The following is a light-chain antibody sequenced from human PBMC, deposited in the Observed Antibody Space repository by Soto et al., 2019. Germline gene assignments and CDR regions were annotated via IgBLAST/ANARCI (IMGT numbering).Light chain of an antibody. CDR3: QQFGSSPRLT. V-gene: IGKV3-20*01. CDR1: QSVSSTY. Sequence: EIVLTQSPGTLSLSPGERATLSCRASQSVSSTYLAWYQQKPGQAPRLLIYGASRRATGIPDRFSGSGSGTDFTLAISRLEPEDFAVYYCQQFGSSPRLTFGAGTKVEIK. J-gene: IGKJ4*01. CDR2: GAS.